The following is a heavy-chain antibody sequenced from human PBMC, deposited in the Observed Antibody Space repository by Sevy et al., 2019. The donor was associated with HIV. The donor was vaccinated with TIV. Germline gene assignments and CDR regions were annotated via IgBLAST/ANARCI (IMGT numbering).Heavy chain of an antibody. Sequence: GESLKISCTASGFTFSTYTLTWVHQAPGKGLEWVSSITPDDTHYADSVRGRFSVSRDNSKNTLYLQMDSLTVDDTAVYYCARDAQTWRGPWYGTSGADRWGQGTLVTVSS. CDR3: ARDAQTWRGPWYGTSGADR. CDR1: GFTFSTYT. J-gene: IGHJ5*02. CDR2: ITPDDT. D-gene: IGHD1-1*01. V-gene: IGHV3-23*01.